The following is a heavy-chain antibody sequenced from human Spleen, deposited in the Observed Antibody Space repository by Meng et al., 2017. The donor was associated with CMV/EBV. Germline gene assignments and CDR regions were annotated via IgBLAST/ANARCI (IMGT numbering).Heavy chain of an antibody. D-gene: IGHD5-18*01. CDR3: ARGRGYSYGYLDY. J-gene: IGHJ4*02. CDR2: IYHSGST. Sequence: VSGGSISSSNWWSWVRQPPGKGLEWIGEIYHSGSTNYNPSLKSRVTISVDKSKNQFSLKLSSVTAADTAVYYCARGRGYSYGYLDYWGQGTLVTVSS. CDR1: GGSISSSNW. V-gene: IGHV4-4*02.